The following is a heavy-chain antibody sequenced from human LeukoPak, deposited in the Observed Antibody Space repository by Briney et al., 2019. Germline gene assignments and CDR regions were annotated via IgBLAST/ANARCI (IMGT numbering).Heavy chain of an antibody. J-gene: IGHJ1*01. CDR2: ISSSSSYI. V-gene: IGHV3-21*01. Sequence: PGGSLRLSCAASGFTFSSYSMNWVRQAPGKGLEWVSSISSSSSYIYYADSVKGRFTISRDNAKNSLYLQMNSLRAEDTAVYYCARDASSSGVAEYFQHWGQGTLVTVSS. CDR3: ARDASSSGVAEYFQH. CDR1: GFTFSSYS. D-gene: IGHD6-6*01.